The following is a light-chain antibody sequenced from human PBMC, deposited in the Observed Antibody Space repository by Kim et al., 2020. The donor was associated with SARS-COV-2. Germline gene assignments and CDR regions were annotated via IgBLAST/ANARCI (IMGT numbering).Light chain of an antibody. CDR2: KAS. J-gene: IGKJ1*01. CDR3: QQYYRYSWT. CDR1: QSISNW. V-gene: IGKV1-5*03. Sequence: DIQMTQSPSTLPAYVGDRVSITCRASQSISNWLAWYQQKPGKAPKLLIYKASNLQSGVPSRFSGSGSGTEFTLTISCLQPDDFATYYCQQYYRYSWTFGQGTKVEIK.